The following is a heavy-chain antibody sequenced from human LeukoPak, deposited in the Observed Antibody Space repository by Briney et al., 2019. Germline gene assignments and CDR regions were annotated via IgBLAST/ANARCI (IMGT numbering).Heavy chain of an antibody. D-gene: IGHD3-3*01. Sequence: SVKVSCKASGGTFSSYAISWVRQAPGQGLEWMGRIIPIFGTANYAQKFQGRVTITTDESTSTAYMELSSLRSEDTAVYYCARGHGYDFWSGPVPFYYYYHMDVWGKGTTVTVSS. V-gene: IGHV1-69*05. CDR1: GGTFSSYA. J-gene: IGHJ6*03. CDR2: IIPIFGTA. CDR3: ARGHGYDFWSGPVPFYYYYHMDV.